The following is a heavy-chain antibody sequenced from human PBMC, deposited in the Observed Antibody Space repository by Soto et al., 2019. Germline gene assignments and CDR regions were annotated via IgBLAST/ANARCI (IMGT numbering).Heavy chain of an antibody. CDR3: ARQGLLYYDILTGRENYYYGMDV. Sequence: LSLTCTVSGGSISSSSYYWGWIRQPPGKGLEWIGSIYYSGSTYYNPSLKSRVTISVDTSKNQFSLKLSSVTAADTAVYYCARQGLLYYDILTGRENYYYGMDVWGQGTTVTVSS. D-gene: IGHD3-9*01. CDR1: GGSISSSSYY. CDR2: IYYSGST. J-gene: IGHJ6*02. V-gene: IGHV4-39*01.